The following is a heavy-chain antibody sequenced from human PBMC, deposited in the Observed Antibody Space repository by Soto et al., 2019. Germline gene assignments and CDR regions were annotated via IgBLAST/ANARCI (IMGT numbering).Heavy chain of an antibody. J-gene: IGHJ6*02. CDR3: ARAGFVSGWNEFSGMDV. Sequence: VQLVQSGAEVRKPGCSVKVSCQVSGVTFSTSTITWVRQAPGQGLEWMGSIIPILGTAKSTQKFQGRVTITADGSASVAYMELSSLTSEDTTVYYCARAGFVSGWNEFSGMDVWGQGTTVTFSS. D-gene: IGHD6-19*01. CDR2: IIPILGTA. CDR1: GVTFSTST. V-gene: IGHV1-69*11.